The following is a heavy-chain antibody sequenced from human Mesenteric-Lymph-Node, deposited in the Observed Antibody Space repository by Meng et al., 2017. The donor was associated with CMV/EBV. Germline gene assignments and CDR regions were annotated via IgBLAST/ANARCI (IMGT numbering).Heavy chain of an antibody. CDR1: VSTFTNYY. CDR3: ARALFYYGNDY. Sequence: SCKASVSTFTNYYLHWVRQAPGQGLEWMGLIDPSGGSTRYPQKFQGRVTVTRDTSTSTVYMELSSLRSEDTAVYYCARALFYYGNDYWGHGTLVTVSS. V-gene: IGHV1-46*01. D-gene: IGHD3-10*01. CDR2: IDPSGGST. J-gene: IGHJ4*01.